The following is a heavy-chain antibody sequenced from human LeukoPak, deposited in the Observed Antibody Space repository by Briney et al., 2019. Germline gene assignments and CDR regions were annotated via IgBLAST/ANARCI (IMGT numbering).Heavy chain of an antibody. CDR2: ISSSSSYI. Sequence: GGSLRLSCAASGFTFSSYSMNWVRQAPGKGLEWVSSISSSSSYIYYADSVKGRFTISRDNAKNSLYLQMNSLRAEDTAVYYCARAFLCSGGSCYFDYWGQGTLVTVSS. J-gene: IGHJ4*02. CDR3: ARAFLCSGGSCYFDY. CDR1: GFTFSSYS. D-gene: IGHD2-15*01. V-gene: IGHV3-21*01.